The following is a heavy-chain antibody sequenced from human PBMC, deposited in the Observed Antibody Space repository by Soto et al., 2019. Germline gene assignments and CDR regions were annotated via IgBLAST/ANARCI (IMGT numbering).Heavy chain of an antibody. J-gene: IGHJ3*02. CDR2: ISGSGGST. D-gene: IGHD2-15*01. CDR3: AKFRAAPIKSDAFDI. Sequence: GGSLRPSCAPSGFTLSSYAMSWVRQAPGKGLEWVSAISGSGGSTYYADSVKGRFTISRDNSKNTLYLQMNSLRAEDTAVYYCAKFRAAPIKSDAFDIWGQGTMVTVSS. V-gene: IGHV3-23*01. CDR1: GFTLSSYA.